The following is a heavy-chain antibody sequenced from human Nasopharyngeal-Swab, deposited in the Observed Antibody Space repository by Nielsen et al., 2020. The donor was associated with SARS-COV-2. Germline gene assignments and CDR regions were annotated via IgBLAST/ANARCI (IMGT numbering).Heavy chain of an antibody. CDR1: GFTFSSYA. CDR3: AKDRRVSESYDFWSGYIYYYYYGMDV. J-gene: IGHJ6*02. D-gene: IGHD3-3*01. Sequence: GGSLRLSCAASGFTFSSYAMSWVRQAPGKGLEWVSAISGSGGSTYYADSVKGRFTISRDNSKNTLYLQMNSLRAEDTAVYYCAKDRRVSESYDFWSGYIYYYYYGMDVWGQGTTVTVSS. V-gene: IGHV3-23*01. CDR2: ISGSGGST.